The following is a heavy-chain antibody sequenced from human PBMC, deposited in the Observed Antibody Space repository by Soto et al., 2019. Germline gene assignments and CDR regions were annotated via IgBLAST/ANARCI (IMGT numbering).Heavy chain of an antibody. CDR3: AKDFRRIGTYYMDV. Sequence: ASVKVYCKASGYTFASYSINWVRQAIGQGPEWMGLRNPNSGNTGYAKKFQRRVTMTRNTSISTAYMELSSLRSEDTAVYYCAKDFRRIGTYYMDVWGKGTTVTVSS. CDR2: RNPNSGNT. D-gene: IGHD6-13*01. CDR1: GYTFASYS. J-gene: IGHJ6*03. V-gene: IGHV1-8*01.